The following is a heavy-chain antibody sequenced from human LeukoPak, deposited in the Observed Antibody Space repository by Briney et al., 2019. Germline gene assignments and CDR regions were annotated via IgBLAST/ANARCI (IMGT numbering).Heavy chain of an antibody. Sequence: ASVKVSCKASVYTFTSYGISWVRQAPGQGLEGMGWISAYNGNTNYAQKLQGRVTMTTDTSTSTAYMELRSLRSDDTAVYYCARDGTGYSSGWLDYWGQGTLVTVSS. CDR3: ARDGTGYSSGWLDY. J-gene: IGHJ4*02. D-gene: IGHD6-19*01. V-gene: IGHV1-18*01. CDR2: ISAYNGNT. CDR1: VYTFTSYG.